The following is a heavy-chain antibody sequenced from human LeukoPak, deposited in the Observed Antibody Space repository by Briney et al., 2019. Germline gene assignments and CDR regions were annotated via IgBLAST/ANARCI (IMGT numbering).Heavy chain of an antibody. D-gene: IGHD4-17*01. CDR2: ISSSSSYI. Sequence: PGGSLRLSCAASGFTFSSYSMNWVRQAPGKGLEWVSSISSSSSYIYYADSVKGRFTISRDNAKNSLYLQMNSLRAEDTAVYYCASSMYYGDNWFDPWGQGTLVTVSS. V-gene: IGHV3-21*01. CDR3: ASSMYYGDNWFDP. J-gene: IGHJ5*02. CDR1: GFTFSSYS.